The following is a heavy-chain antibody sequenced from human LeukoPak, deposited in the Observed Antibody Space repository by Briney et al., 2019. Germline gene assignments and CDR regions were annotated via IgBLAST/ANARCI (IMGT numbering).Heavy chain of an antibody. J-gene: IGHJ4*02. V-gene: IGHV4-31*03. Sequence: TSETLSLTCTVSGGSISSGGYYWSWIRQHPGKGLEWIGYIYYSGSTYYNPSLKSRVTISVDTSKNQFSLKLSSVTAADTAVYYCATMYSSSWEADYWGQGTLVTVSS. CDR3: ATMYSSSWEADY. CDR2: IYYSGST. CDR1: GGSISSGGYY. D-gene: IGHD6-13*01.